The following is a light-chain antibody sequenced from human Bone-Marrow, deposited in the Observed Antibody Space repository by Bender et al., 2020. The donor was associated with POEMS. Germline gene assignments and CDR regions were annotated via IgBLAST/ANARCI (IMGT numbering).Light chain of an antibody. Sequence: SYELTQPPSVSVSPGQTASITCSGDKLGDKYACWYQQKPGQSPVLVIYQDSKRPSGIPERFSGSKSGNTASLTVSGLQAEDEADYYCSSYAGDYNLVFGGGTKLTVL. CDR1: KLGDKY. CDR2: QDS. V-gene: IGLV3-1*01. J-gene: IGLJ3*02. CDR3: SSYAGDYNLV.